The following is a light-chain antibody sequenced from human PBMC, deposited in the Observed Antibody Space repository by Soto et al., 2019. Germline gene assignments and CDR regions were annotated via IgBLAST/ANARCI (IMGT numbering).Light chain of an antibody. CDR1: SRDVGGYNY. V-gene: IGLV2-14*01. CDR3: NSYSNSTTLYV. J-gene: IGLJ1*01. CDR2: NVN. Sequence: QSALTQPASVSGSPGQSITISCTGTSRDVGGYNYVSWYQQRPGKAPKLMIYNVNNRPSGVSDRFSGSKSGNTASLTISGLQAEDEADYYCNSYSNSTTLYVFGTGTKVTVL.